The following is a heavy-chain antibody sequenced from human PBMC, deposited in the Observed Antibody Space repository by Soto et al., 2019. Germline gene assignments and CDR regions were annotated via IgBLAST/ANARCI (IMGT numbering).Heavy chain of an antibody. CDR3: ARDQGIGSSGPFDY. V-gene: IGHV4-59*01. CDR1: GGSISSYY. CDR2: IYHSGNT. D-gene: IGHD6-13*01. Sequence: SETLSLTCTVSGGSISSYYWSWIRQPPGKGLEWIGFIYHSGNTNYKPSLKGRVTMSMDTSKSQFFLKLSSVTAADTAVYYCARDQGIGSSGPFDYWGQGALVTVSS. J-gene: IGHJ4*02.